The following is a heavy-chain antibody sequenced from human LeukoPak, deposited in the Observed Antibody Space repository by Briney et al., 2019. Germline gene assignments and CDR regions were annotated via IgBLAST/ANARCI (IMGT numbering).Heavy chain of an antibody. J-gene: IGHJ4*02. D-gene: IGHD6-13*01. V-gene: IGHV3-48*03. CDR1: GFTFSSFQ. CDR3: ARDSAGNDY. Sequence: PGGSLRLSCAASGFTFSSFQMTWVRQAPGKGLEWVSYIGGSDSGIYYADSVKGRFTISRDNAKNSLYLQMNSLRAEDTAMYYCARDSAGNDYWGQGTLVTVSS. CDR2: IGGSDSGI.